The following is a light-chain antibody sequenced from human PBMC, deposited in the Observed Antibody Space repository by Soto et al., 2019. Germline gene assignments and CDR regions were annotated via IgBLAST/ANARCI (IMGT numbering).Light chain of an antibody. V-gene: IGKV1-27*01. CDR1: QDIRNI. Sequence: DIQMTQSPTSLSASVGDRVTITCRASQDIRNIVAWYQQKPGKAPKLLIYAASTLQSGVPSRFSGSGSGTDFPLTINSLQPEDVATYSCQKYSSVPVFGPGTKVEIK. CDR2: AAS. J-gene: IGKJ3*01. CDR3: QKYSSVPV.